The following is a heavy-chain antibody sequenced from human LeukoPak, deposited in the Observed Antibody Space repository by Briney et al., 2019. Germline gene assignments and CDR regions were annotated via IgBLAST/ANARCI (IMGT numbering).Heavy chain of an antibody. CDR2: IYSTGST. J-gene: IGHJ4*02. CDR3: ARDSGFWLY. V-gene: IGHV4-39*07. Sequence: SETLSLTCTVSGDSITSGSYYWGWIRQTPGKGLEWIGNIYSTGSTSFNPSFKSRITMSVDTSKNQFSLQLNSVTAADTAVYFCARDSGFWLYWGQGILVNVSS. CDR1: GDSITSGSYY. D-gene: IGHD3-22*01.